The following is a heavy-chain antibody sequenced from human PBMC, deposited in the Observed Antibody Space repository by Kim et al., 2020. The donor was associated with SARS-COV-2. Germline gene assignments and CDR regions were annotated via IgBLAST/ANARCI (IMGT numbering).Heavy chain of an antibody. Sequence: ASVKVSCKASGYTFTSYYMHWVRQAPGQGLEWMGIINPSGGSTSYAQKFQGRVTMTRDTSTSTVYMELSSLRSEDTAVYYCARENSAGSGYFLYPGDYWGQGTLVTVSS. V-gene: IGHV1-46*01. CDR1: GYTFTSYY. J-gene: IGHJ4*02. CDR3: ARENSAGSGYFLYPGDY. D-gene: IGHD3-22*01. CDR2: INPSGGST.